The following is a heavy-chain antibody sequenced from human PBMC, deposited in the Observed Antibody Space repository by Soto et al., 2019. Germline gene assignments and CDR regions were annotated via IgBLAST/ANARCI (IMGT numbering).Heavy chain of an antibody. CDR2: SDCSGGIR. Sequence: PGGSLRLSCAASGFTFSSLAMGWVSLALGKGLDWGSVSDCSGGIRYYADSVKGRVSISRDNSKSTLYLQMNSLWPADTAVYYVANDAKKTSGLYYHDYWGQGALVIHSS. J-gene: IGHJ4*02. CDR3: ANDAKKTSGLYYHDY. CDR1: GFTFSSLA. D-gene: IGHD3-22*01. V-gene: IGHV3-23*01.